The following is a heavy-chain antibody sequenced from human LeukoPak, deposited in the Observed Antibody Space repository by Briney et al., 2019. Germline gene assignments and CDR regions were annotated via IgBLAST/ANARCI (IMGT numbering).Heavy chain of an antibody. D-gene: IGHD2-2*01. J-gene: IGHJ4*02. CDR1: GYTFTRYG. V-gene: IGHV1-18*01. Sequence: ASVKVSCKASGYTFTRYGITWGRQAPGQGLEWMGWISAYNGNTSYAHKVQGRVTMTTDTSTSTAYMELRSLSSDDTAVYYCARDNSAISDCSSASCFHFNYWGQGTLVTVSS. CDR3: ARDNSAISDCSSASCFHFNY. CDR2: ISAYNGNT.